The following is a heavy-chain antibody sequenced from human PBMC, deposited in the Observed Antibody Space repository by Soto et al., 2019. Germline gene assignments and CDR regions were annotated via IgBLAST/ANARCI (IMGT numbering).Heavy chain of an antibody. CDR3: ASAMNFWSGYYNSAFDI. J-gene: IGHJ3*02. Sequence: GGSLRLSCAASGFTFSSYSMNWVRQAPGKGLEWVSSISSSSSYIYYADSVKGRFTISRDNAKNSLYLQMNSLRAEDTAVYYCASAMNFWSGYYNSAFDIWGQGTMVTVSS. V-gene: IGHV3-21*01. D-gene: IGHD3-3*01. CDR1: GFTFSSYS. CDR2: ISSSSSYI.